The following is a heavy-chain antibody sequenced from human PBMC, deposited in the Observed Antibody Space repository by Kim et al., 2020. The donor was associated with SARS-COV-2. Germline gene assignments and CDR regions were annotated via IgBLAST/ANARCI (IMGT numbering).Heavy chain of an antibody. J-gene: IGHJ5*02. Sequence: GKGRFPISRDTAKNSLYLQMNSLGAEETAVYYCAREQGDYWGWFDPWGQGTLVTVSS. V-gene: IGHV3-11*01. D-gene: IGHD4-17*01. CDR3: AREQGDYWGWFDP.